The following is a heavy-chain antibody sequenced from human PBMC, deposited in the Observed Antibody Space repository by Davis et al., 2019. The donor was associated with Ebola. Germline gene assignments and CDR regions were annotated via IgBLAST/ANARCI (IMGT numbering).Heavy chain of an antibody. Sequence: ASVTVSCMTSGYNLFDNDINWVRQAPGQGLEWMGWLNPKSGETGFGQNFHDRVTLTRNTSISTTYMELTSLTFADTAVYYCARMSGADTFDVWGQGTMVTVSS. D-gene: IGHD1-26*01. CDR1: GYNLFDND. CDR2: LNPKSGET. J-gene: IGHJ3*01. CDR3: ARMSGADTFDV. V-gene: IGHV1-8*02.